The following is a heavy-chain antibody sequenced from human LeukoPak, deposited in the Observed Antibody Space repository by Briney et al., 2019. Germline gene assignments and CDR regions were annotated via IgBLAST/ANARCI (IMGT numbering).Heavy chain of an antibody. J-gene: IGHJ4*02. CDR3: ARDHCSSTSCYIGY. Sequence: GGSLRLSCAASGFTFSDYYMSWIRQAPGKGLEWVSYISSSGSTIYYADSVEGRFTISRDNAKNSLYLQMNSLRAEDTAEYYCARDHCSSTSCYIGYWGQGTLVTVSS. CDR1: GFTFSDYY. V-gene: IGHV3-11*01. CDR2: ISSSGSTI. D-gene: IGHD2-2*02.